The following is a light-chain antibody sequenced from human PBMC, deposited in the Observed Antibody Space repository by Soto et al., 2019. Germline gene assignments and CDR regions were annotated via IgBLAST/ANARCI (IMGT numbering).Light chain of an antibody. J-gene: IGKJ1*01. CDR1: QIISIG. CDR3: QQYNSYSVT. V-gene: IGKV1-5*03. Sequence: DIQMTQSPSTMSASVGDRVTITCRARQIISIGLAWNQRKPGKAPKLLIYKPSSVESGVPLRVSGSGSGTEVTLNISSLQPDDFATYYWQQYNSYSVTFGQGTKVEIK. CDR2: KPS.